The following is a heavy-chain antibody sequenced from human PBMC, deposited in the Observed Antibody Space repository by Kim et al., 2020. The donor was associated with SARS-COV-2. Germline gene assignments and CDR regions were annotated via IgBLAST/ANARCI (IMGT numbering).Heavy chain of an antibody. Sequence: GGSLRLSCAASGFTFSSYSMNWVRQAPGKGLEWVSSISSSSSYIYYAASVKGRFTISRDNAKNSLYLQMNSLRAEDTAVYYCARGEYYSDSSGYLGGHWFDPRSQATLVTVSS. CDR3: ARGEYYSDSSGYLGGHWFDP. CDR2: ISSSSSYI. J-gene: IGHJ5*02. CDR1: GFTFSSYS. D-gene: IGHD3-22*01. V-gene: IGHV3-21*01.